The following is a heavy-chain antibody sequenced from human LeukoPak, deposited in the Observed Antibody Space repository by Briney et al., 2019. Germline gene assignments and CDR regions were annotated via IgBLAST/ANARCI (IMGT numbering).Heavy chain of an antibody. CDR3: ARAPDRGDVTIKYFDN. V-gene: IGHV3-9*01. CDR1: GFTFDDYA. CDR2: ITWNSRGI. J-gene: IGHJ4*02. D-gene: IGHD4-17*01. Sequence: SLELSCAASGFTFDDYAIHWVRPAPGKGLEWGSGITWNSRGISYADSVKGRFTISRDNAKNSLYLQMNSLRAEDTALYYCARAPDRGDVTIKYFDNWGQGTLVTVSS.